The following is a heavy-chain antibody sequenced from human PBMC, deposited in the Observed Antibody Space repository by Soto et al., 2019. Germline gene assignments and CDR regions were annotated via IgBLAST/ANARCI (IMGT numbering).Heavy chain of an antibody. Sequence: QVQLVESGGGVVQPGRSLRLSCAASGFTFSSYGMHWVRQAPGKGLEWVAVISYDGSNKYYADSVKGLFTICRDNSKNTLYLQMNSLRAEDTAGYYCASSVYYYESSGYVGHLKLDYCGQGTLVTVSS. CDR3: ASSVYYYESSGYVGHLKLDY. CDR2: ISYDGSNK. J-gene: IGHJ4*02. V-gene: IGHV3-30*03. CDR1: GFTFSSYG. D-gene: IGHD3-22*01.